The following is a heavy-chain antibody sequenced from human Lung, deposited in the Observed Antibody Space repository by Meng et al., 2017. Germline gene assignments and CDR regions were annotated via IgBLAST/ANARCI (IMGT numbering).Heavy chain of an antibody. CDR3: ARGRYSGSFPKNYYYYYYGMDV. D-gene: IGHD1-26*01. CDR1: AATFSSYA. CDR2: IIPIFGTA. V-gene: IGHV1-69*05. Sequence: SVKVSCNASAATFSSYAISWVRQAPGQGLEWMGGIIPIFGTANYAQKFKGRVTITTDESTSTAYMELSRLRSEDTAVYYCARGRYSGSFPKNYYYYYYGMDVWGQGTTVTVSS. J-gene: IGHJ6*02.